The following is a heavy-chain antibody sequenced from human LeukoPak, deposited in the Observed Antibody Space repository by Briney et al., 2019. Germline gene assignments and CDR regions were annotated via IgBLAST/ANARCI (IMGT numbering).Heavy chain of an antibody. CDR1: GYSFTNYW. CDR2: IYPGDSDT. V-gene: IGHV5-51*01. Sequence: GESLKISCKGLGYSFTNYWIGRVRQMPGKGLEWMGIIYPGDSDTRYRPSFQGQVTISADMSISTAYLQWGSLKASDTAVYYCARGEGLGYYFDQWGQGTLVTVSS. D-gene: IGHD3/OR15-3a*01. J-gene: IGHJ4*02. CDR3: ARGEGLGYYFDQ.